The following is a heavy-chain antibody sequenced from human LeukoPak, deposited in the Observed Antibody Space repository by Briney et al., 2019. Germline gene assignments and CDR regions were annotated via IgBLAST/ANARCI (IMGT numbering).Heavy chain of an antibody. D-gene: IGHD1-7*01. CDR2: ISSSSSYI. J-gene: IGHJ6*03. Sequence: GGSLRLSCAASGFTFSSYSMNWVRQAPGKGLEWVSSISSSSSYIYYADSVKGRFIISRDNAKNSLYLQMNSLRAEDTAVYYCATYNWNYSGPYYYYYYMDVWGKGTTVTVSS. CDR1: GFTFSSYS. CDR3: ATYNWNYSGPYYYYYYMDV. V-gene: IGHV3-21*01.